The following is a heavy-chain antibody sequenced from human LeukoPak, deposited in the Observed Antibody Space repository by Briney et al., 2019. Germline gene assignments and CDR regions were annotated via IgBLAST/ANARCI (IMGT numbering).Heavy chain of an antibody. Sequence: PSETLSLTCPVSGGSISSTSFYWGWIRRPPGKGLEWIGSVYYSGTSYYNPSLKSRVTITVDTSENQLSLQLSSVTAADTAVYYCARQTFSGYDVRYYYYMDVWGKGTTVTVSS. CDR1: GGSISSTSFY. CDR3: ARQTFSGYDVRYYYYMDV. V-gene: IGHV4-39*01. CDR2: VYYSGTS. J-gene: IGHJ6*03. D-gene: IGHD5-12*01.